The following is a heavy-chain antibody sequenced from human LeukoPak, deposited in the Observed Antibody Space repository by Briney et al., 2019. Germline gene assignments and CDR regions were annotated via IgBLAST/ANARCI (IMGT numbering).Heavy chain of an antibody. CDR2: ISGSGGST. D-gene: IGHD6-19*01. CDR1: GFTFSSYA. Sequence: PGGSLRLSCAASGFTFSSYAMSWVRQAPGKGLEWVSAISGSGGSTYYADSVKGRFTISRDNSKNTLYLQMNSLRAEDTAVYYCAKDRGSGWYGGDYFDYWGQGTLVTVSS. CDR3: AKDRGSGWYGGDYFDY. V-gene: IGHV3-23*01. J-gene: IGHJ4*02.